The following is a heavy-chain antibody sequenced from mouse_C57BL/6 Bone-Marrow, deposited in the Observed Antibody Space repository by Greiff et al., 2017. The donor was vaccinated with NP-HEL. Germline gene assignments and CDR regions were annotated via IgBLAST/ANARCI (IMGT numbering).Heavy chain of an antibody. D-gene: IGHD4-1*01. V-gene: IGHV1-80*01. Sequence: QRQQSAAALAPPFSSFTLSFKSSVYAFSSYWMNWVKQRPGKGLEWIGQIYPGDGDTNYNGKFKGKATLTADQSSSTAYMQLSSLTSEDSAVYFCSKDWNYCDYWGQGTTLTVSA. CDR3: SKDWNYCDY. CDR1: VYAFSSYW. CDR2: IYPGDGDT. J-gene: IGHJ2*01.